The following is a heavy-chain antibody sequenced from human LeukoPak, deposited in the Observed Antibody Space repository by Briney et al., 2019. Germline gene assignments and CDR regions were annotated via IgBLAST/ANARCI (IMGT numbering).Heavy chain of an antibody. CDR1: GGSIRANSYY. J-gene: IGHJ4*02. CDR2: LYYNGST. D-gene: IGHD4-23*01. CDR3: ARHPRDDYGGFGLDS. Sequence: SGTLSLTCTVSGGSIRANSYYWAWIRQPPRKGLEWIGPLYYNGSTYLNPSLKSRVTISVDTSRSHFSLSLNSVTAADTATYYCARHPRDDYGGFGLDSWGQGILVSVYS. V-gene: IGHV4-39*01.